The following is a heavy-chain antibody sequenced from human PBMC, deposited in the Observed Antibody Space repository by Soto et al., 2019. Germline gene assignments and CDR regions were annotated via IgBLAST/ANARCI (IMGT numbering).Heavy chain of an antibody. Sequence: QVQLVESGGGVVQPGRSLRLSCAASGFTFSSYGMHWVRQAPGKGLEWVAVIWYDGSNKYYADSVKGRFTISRDNSKNTLYLQMNSLRAEDTAVYYCATDINYYDSSGYYYPLYQGDYWGQGTLVTVSS. D-gene: IGHD3-22*01. CDR2: IWYDGSNK. J-gene: IGHJ4*02. V-gene: IGHV3-33*01. CDR3: ATDINYYDSSGYYYPLYQGDY. CDR1: GFTFSSYG.